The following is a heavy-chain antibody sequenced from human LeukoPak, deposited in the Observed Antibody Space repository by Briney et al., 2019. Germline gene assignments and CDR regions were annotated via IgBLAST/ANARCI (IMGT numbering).Heavy chain of an antibody. V-gene: IGHV1-2*02. Sequence: GASVKVSCKASGYTFTGYYMHWVRQVPGQGLEWMGWINPNSGGTNYAQKFQGRVTMTRDTSISTAYMELSRLRSDDTAVYYCARGYSRFDVGFDYWGQGTLVTVSS. D-gene: IGHD6-13*01. CDR3: ARGYSRFDVGFDY. CDR2: INPNSGGT. J-gene: IGHJ4*02. CDR1: GYTFTGYY.